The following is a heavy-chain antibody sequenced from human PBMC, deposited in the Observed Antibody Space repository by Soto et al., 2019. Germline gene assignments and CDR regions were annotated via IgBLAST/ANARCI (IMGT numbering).Heavy chain of an antibody. CDR3: ARPTSTGSTSWYYFDY. CDR1: GGTFSSYP. CDR2: IIPILDIT. Sequence: QAQLVQSGAEVKKPGSSVKVSCKASGGTFSSYPISWVRQAPGQGLEWMGRIIPILDITDYAQRFQGRVTITADKSTSTAYMELSSLSSDDTAVYYCARPTSTGSTSWYYFDYWAQGTLVTVSS. D-gene: IGHD1-7*01. J-gene: IGHJ4*02. V-gene: IGHV1-69*02.